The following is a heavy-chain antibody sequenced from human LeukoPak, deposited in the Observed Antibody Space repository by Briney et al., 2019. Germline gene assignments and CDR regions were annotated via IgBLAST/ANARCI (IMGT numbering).Heavy chain of an antibody. V-gene: IGHV3-23*01. Sequence: GGSLRLSCVVSGISLSNYAMTWVRQAPGKGLEWVSYISERGGSTTYADSVKGRFTISRDTSLNKLYLQMTSLRAGDTAVYFCAKRGIVIRGILVIGYHQEAYHYDYWGQGVLVTISS. CDR2: ISERGGST. J-gene: IGHJ4*02. D-gene: IGHD3-10*01. CDR3: AKRGIVIRGILVIGYHQEAYHYDY. CDR1: GISLSNYA.